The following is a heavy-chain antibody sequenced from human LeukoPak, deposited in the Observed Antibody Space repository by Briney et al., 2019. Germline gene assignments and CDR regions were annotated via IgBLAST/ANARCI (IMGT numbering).Heavy chain of an antibody. CDR1: GGTFSSYA. Sequence: ASVKVSCKASGGTFSSYAISWVRQAPGQGLEWTGGIIPIFGTANYAQKFQGRVTITADESTSTAYMELSSLRSEDTAVYYCAREGPYSSGWDLDYWGQGTLVTVSS. CDR3: AREGPYSSGWDLDY. CDR2: IIPIFGTA. V-gene: IGHV1-69*13. D-gene: IGHD6-19*01. J-gene: IGHJ4*02.